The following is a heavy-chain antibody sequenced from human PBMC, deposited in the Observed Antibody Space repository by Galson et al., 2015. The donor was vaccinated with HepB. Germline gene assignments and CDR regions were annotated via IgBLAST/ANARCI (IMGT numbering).Heavy chain of an antibody. D-gene: IGHD3-3*01. Sequence: SLRLSCAASGFTFRTSGMTWVRQAPGKGLEWVAVIGYRETYKHYADSVKGRFAISRDNAKNSVYLQTNSLRVEDTAVYYCARDASEWSRDYWGQGTLVAVSS. CDR2: IGYRETYK. CDR3: ARDASEWSRDY. CDR1: GFTFRTSG. V-gene: IGHV3-21*01. J-gene: IGHJ4*02.